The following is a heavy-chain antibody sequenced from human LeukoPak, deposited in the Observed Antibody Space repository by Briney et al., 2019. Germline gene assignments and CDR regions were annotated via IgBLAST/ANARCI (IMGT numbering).Heavy chain of an antibody. CDR1: GGSISSYY. D-gene: IGHD3-3*01. J-gene: IGHJ3*02. CDR2: IYYSGST. CDR3: ARAGLNYDFWSGYYAFDI. V-gene: IGHV4-59*01. Sequence: ASETLSLTCTVSGGSISSYYWSWIRQPPGKGLEWIGYIYYSGSTNYNPSLKSRVTISVDTSKNQFSLKLSSVTAADTAVYYYARAGLNYDFWSGYYAFDIWGQGTMVTVSS.